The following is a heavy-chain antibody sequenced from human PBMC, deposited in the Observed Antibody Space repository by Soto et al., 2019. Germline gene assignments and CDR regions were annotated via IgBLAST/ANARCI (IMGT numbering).Heavy chain of an antibody. CDR3: TTEGYSGTYTHAFDS. D-gene: IGHD1-26*01. J-gene: IGHJ4*02. Sequence: GGSLRLSCTASGFTFGDYAMSWVRQAPGKGLEWVGFIRSKAYGGTTEYAASVKGRFTISRDDSKSIAYLQMNSLKTEDTAVYYCTTEGYSGTYTHAFDSWGQGTLVTVYS. CDR1: GFTFGDYA. CDR2: IRSKAYGGTT. V-gene: IGHV3-49*04.